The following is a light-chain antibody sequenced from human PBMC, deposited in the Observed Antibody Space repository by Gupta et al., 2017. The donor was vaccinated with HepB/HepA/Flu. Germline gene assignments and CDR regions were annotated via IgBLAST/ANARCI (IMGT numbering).Light chain of an antibody. CDR1: TSNIGKNY. CDR3: AVWDDSLSGAV. V-gene: IGLV1-47*01. J-gene: IGLJ3*02. CDR2: RNS. Sequence: QSVLAQPPSASGTPGQRVVISCSGDTSNIGKNYVYWYQQLPGAAPKLLIYRNSQRPSEVSDLFTASKSGTSASLAITGLRPEDEGDYYCAVWDDSLSGAVFGGGTKLTVL.